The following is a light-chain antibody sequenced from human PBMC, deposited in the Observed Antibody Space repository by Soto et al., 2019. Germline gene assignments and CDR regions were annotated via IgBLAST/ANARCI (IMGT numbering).Light chain of an antibody. CDR1: QDIRGA. CDR2: DVS. CDR3: QQFNSYPVT. J-gene: IGKJ5*01. Sequence: AIPVTQSPSSLSASVGDRVTITCLASQDIRGALAWYQQKPGKPPKLLIYDVSTLENGVPSRFSGDSSGTQFTLTISGLQPEEFGTYYCQQFNSYPVTFGHGTRLDIK. V-gene: IGKV1-13*02.